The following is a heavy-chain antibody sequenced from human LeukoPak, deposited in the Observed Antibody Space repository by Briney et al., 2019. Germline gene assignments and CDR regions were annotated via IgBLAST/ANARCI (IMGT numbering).Heavy chain of an antibody. Sequence: ASVKVSCKASGYTFTGYYMHWVRQAPGQGLEWMGWINPNSGGTNYAQKFQGRVTMTKDTSISTAYMELSRLRSDDTAVYYCSRDGYSYGYSYWGQGTLVSVSS. D-gene: IGHD5-18*01. J-gene: IGHJ4*02. CDR2: INPNSGGT. CDR1: GYTFTGYY. CDR3: SRDGYSYGYSY. V-gene: IGHV1-2*02.